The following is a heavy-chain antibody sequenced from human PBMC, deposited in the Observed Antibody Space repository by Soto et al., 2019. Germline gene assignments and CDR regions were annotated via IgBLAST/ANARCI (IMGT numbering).Heavy chain of an antibody. V-gene: IGHV3-74*01. J-gene: IGHJ6*02. CDR1: GLSFNIYC. Sequence: EVQLVESGGGLVQPGGSLRLSCAASGLSFNIYCMHWVRHVPGKGLVWLARINSDGSHTIYVDSVKGRFTISRDNAKSTVFLQMDSLRDEDTGVYYCAGGMAGLDVWGQGTTVTVSS. CDR3: AGGMAGLDV. CDR2: INSDGSHT.